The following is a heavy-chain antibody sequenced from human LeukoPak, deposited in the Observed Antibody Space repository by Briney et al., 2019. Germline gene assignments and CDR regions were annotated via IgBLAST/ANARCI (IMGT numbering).Heavy chain of an antibody. CDR2: ISNSGGIT. CDR3: ARDTTHYYYGMDV. J-gene: IGHJ6*02. Sequence: GGSLRLSCEASGLTFDIYSMSWVRQAPGKGLEWVADISNSGGITMYADSVKGRFTISRDNAENSLYLQVNSLRAEGTAVYYCARDTTHYYYGMDVWGQGTTVTVSS. V-gene: IGHV3-23*01. CDR1: GLTFDIYS. D-gene: IGHD1-14*01.